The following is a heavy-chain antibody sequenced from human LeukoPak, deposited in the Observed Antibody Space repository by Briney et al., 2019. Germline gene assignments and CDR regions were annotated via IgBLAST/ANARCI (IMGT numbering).Heavy chain of an antibody. D-gene: IGHD3-3*01. J-gene: IGHJ4*02. V-gene: IGHV4-34*01. CDR2: INHSGST. CDR1: GGSFSGYY. CDR3: ARGKPTDEFWSGYTNRFYYFDY. Sequence: KPSETLSLTCAVYGGSFSGYYWSWIRQPPGKGLEWIGEINHSGSTNYNPSLKSRVTISVDTSKNQFSLKLSSVTAADTAVYYCARGKPTDEFWSGYTNRFYYFDYWGQGTLVTVSS.